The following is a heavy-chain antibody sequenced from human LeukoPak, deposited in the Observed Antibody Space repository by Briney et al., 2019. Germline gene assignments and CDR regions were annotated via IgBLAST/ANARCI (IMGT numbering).Heavy chain of an antibody. V-gene: IGHV4-59*01. Sequence: SETLSLTCTVSGGSISSYYWSWIRQPPGKGLEWIGYIYYSGSTNYNPSLKSRVTISVDTSKNQFSLKLSSVTAADTAVYYCARGGVYSGSYNCWGQGTLVTVSS. CDR2: IYYSGST. D-gene: IGHD1-26*01. CDR1: GGSISSYY. CDR3: ARGGVYSGSYNC. J-gene: IGHJ4*02.